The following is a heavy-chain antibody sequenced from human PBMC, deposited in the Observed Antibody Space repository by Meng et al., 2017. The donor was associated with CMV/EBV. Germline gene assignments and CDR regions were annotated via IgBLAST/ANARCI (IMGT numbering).Heavy chain of an antibody. J-gene: IGHJ6*02. D-gene: IGHD2-2*03. CDR2: ISAYNGNT. Sequence: WVRQAPGQGLEWMGWISAYNGNTNYAQKLQGRVTITTDTSTSTAYMELRSLRSDDTAVYYCARDQEVDHGYCSSTSCRNYYYGMDVWGQGTTVTVSS. CDR3: ARDQEVDHGYCSSTSCRNYYYGMDV. V-gene: IGHV1-18*01.